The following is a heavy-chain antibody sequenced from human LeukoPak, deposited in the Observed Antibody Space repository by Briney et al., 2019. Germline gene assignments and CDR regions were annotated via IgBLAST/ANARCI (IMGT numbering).Heavy chain of an antibody. J-gene: IGHJ4*02. Sequence: GGSLRLSCAASGFTFSSYAMHWVRQAPGKGLEWVAVISYDGSNKYYADSVKGRFTISRDNSKDTLFLQMNGLRAEDTAVYYCAREGPRGNSQFDYWGQGTLVTVSS. CDR3: AREGPRGNSQFDY. D-gene: IGHD2/OR15-2a*01. V-gene: IGHV3-30-3*01. CDR1: GFTFSSYA. CDR2: ISYDGSNK.